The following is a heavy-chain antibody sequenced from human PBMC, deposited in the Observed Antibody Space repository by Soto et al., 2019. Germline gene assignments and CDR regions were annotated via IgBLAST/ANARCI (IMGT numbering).Heavy chain of an antibody. Sequence: PSQTLSLTCVISGDSVSSNGACWNWIRQSPSRGFQWLGRIYYRSKWFHDYAASVESRMAINPDTSRNQFSLQLNYVTPEDTAVYYCARVHCSAGTCLDGLDFWGQGTTVTVSS. CDR2: IYYRSKWFH. V-gene: IGHV6-1*01. J-gene: IGHJ6*02. D-gene: IGHD2-15*01. CDR1: GDSVSSNGAC. CDR3: ARVHCSAGTCLDGLDF.